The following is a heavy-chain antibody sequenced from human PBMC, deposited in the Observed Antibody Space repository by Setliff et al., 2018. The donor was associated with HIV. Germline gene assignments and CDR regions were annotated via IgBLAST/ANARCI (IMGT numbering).Heavy chain of an antibody. V-gene: IGHV4-39*07. CDR3: ARDGVVPAAMDYYGLDV. CDR1: GGSISRSSYY. J-gene: IGHJ6*02. D-gene: IGHD2-2*01. CDR2: IYYSGST. Sequence: SETLSLTCTVSGGSISRSSYYWGWIRQPPGKRLEWIGSIYYSGSTYYNPSLKSRVTISVDTSKNQFSLKLSSVTAADTAVYYCARDGVVPAAMDYYGLDVWGQGTTVTVSS.